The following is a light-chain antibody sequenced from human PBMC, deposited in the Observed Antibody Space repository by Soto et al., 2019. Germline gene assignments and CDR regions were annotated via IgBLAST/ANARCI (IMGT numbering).Light chain of an antibody. J-gene: IGKJ2*01. CDR3: HQYGSTPPYT. Sequence: EVVLTQSPGTLSLSPGERATLSCRASQSIINNYLAWYQQRPGQAPRLLIYGSSDRATGIPGRFSGSGSATDFTLTISRLEPEDFAVYYCHQYGSTPPYTFGQGTKVEI. V-gene: IGKV3-20*01. CDR2: GSS. CDR1: QSIINNY.